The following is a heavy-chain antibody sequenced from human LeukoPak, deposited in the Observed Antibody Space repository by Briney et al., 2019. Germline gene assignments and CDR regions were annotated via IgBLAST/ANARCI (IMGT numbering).Heavy chain of an antibody. D-gene: IGHD4-17*01. V-gene: IGHV4-39*01. J-gene: IGHJ4*02. CDR1: GGSMNGGLYY. CDR3: ARNATTVNHVYKYFDY. CDR2: AFNSGST. Sequence: SETLSLTCSVSGGSMNGGLYYWGWLRQSPGKGLEWIGSAFNSGSTSYNPSLKSRVTISVDTSKNEFSLKLSSVTAADTAVYYCARNATTVNHVYKYFDYWGQGTLVTVSS.